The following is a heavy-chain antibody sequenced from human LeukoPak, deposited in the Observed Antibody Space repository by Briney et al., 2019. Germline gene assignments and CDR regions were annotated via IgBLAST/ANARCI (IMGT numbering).Heavy chain of an antibody. Sequence: ASVKVSCKASGYTFTSYGISWVRQAPGQGLEWMGWISAYNGNTNYAQKLQGRVTMTTDTSTSTAYMELRSLRSDDTAVYYRERDRWAVVVPAAQGDYWGQGTLVTVSS. V-gene: IGHV1-18*01. CDR2: ISAYNGNT. CDR1: GYTFTSYG. J-gene: IGHJ4*02. CDR3: ERDRWAVVVPAAQGDY. D-gene: IGHD2-2*01.